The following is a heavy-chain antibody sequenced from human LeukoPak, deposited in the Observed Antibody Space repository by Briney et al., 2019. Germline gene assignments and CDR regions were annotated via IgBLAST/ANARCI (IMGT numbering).Heavy chain of an antibody. CDR3: AMHGAYYDYVWGSYPQTVSFDY. CDR1: GGSISSYY. V-gene: IGHV4-59*08. CDR2: IYYSGST. J-gene: IGHJ4*02. D-gene: IGHD3-16*02. Sequence: SETLSLTCTVSGGSISSYYWSWIRQPPGKGLEWIGYIYYSGSTNYNPSLKSRVTISVDTSKNQFPLKLSSVTAADTAVYYCAMHGAYYDYVWGSYPQTVSFDYWGQGTLVTVSS.